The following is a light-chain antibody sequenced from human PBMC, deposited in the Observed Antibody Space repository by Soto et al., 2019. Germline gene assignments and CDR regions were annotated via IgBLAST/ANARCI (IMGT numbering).Light chain of an antibody. CDR2: GAS. CDR3: QQYNNLPSLT. Sequence: EIVMTQSPATLSVSPGERATLSCRASQSVSSNLAWYQQKPGLAPRLLIYGASTRATGIPARFSGSGSGTEFTLTISSLQSEDFAVYYCQQYNNLPSLTFGGGTKVEIK. J-gene: IGKJ4*01. V-gene: IGKV3-15*01. CDR1: QSVSSN.